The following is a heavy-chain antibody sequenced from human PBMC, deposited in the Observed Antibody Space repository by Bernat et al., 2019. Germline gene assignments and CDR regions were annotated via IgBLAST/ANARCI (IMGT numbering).Heavy chain of an antibody. Sequence: QVQLQESGPGLVKPSETLSLTCTVSGGSISSYYWSWIRQPPGKGLEWSGYIYYSGSTNYNPSLKSRVTISVDTSKNQFSLKLSSVTAADTAVYYCARDLPSACSGGSCPHDAFDIWGQGTMVTVSS. D-gene: IGHD2-15*01. CDR3: ARDLPSACSGGSCPHDAFDI. J-gene: IGHJ3*02. CDR2: IYYSGST. CDR1: GGSISSYY. V-gene: IGHV4-59*01.